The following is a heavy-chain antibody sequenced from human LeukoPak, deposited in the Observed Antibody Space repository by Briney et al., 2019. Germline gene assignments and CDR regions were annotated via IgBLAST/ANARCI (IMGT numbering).Heavy chain of an antibody. J-gene: IGHJ5*02. CDR2: IYYSGST. D-gene: IGHD3-10*01. V-gene: IGHV4-39*07. CDR3: ARFYGSGTIYWFDP. CDR1: GGSISSSDFY. Sequence: SETLSLTCTVSGGSISSSDFYWGWIRQPPGRGLEWIGNIYYSGSTYYNPSLKSRVTISVDTSKNQFSLKLSSVTAADTAVYYCARFYGSGTIYWFDPWGQGTLVTVSS.